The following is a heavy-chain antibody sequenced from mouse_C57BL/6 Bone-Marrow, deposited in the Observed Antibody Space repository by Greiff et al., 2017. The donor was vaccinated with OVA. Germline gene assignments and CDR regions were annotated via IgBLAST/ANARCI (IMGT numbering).Heavy chain of an antibody. V-gene: IGHV5-6*01. CDR1: GFTFSSYG. J-gene: IGHJ4*01. CDR3: ARHPSLVGDY. Sequence: EVQLVESGGDLVKPGGSLKLSCAASGFTFSSYGMSWVRQTPDKRLEWVATISSGGSNTYYPDSVKGRFTISRDNAKNTLYLQMSSLKSEDTAMYYCARHPSLVGDYWGQGTSVTVSS. D-gene: IGHD2-10*02. CDR2: ISSGGSNT.